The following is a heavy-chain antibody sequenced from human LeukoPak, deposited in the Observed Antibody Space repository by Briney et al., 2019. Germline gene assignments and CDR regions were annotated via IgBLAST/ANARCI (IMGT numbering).Heavy chain of an antibody. J-gene: IGHJ5*02. V-gene: IGHV3-48*03. CDR3: ARDLGYCSSTSCSNWFDP. D-gene: IGHD2-2*01. Sequence: AGGSLRLSCAASGFTFSSYEMNWVRQAPGKGLEGVSYISSSGSTIYYADSVKGRFTISRDNAKNSLYLQMNSLRAEDTAVYYCARDLGYCSSTSCSNWFDPWGQGTLVTVSS. CDR1: GFTFSSYE. CDR2: ISSSGSTI.